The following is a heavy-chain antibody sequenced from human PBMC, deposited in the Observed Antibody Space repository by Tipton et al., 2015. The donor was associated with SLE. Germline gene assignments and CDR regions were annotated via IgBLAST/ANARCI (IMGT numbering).Heavy chain of an antibody. D-gene: IGHD6-19*01. J-gene: IGHJ4*02. CDR2: INHSGST. CDR3: ARRAVALNPFDY. V-gene: IGHV4-34*01. CDR1: GGSFSGYY. Sequence: TLSLTCAVYGGSFSGYYWSWVRQPPGKGLEWIGAINHSGSTNYNPSLKSRVTISVDTSKNQFSLKLSSVTAADTAVYYCARRAVALNPFDYWGQGTLVTVSP.